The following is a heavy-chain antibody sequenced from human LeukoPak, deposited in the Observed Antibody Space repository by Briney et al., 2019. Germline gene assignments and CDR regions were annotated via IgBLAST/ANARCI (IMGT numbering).Heavy chain of an antibody. CDR2: INPNSGGT. CDR3: ATINYCSSTSCARTGYFQH. CDR1: GYTFTGYY. D-gene: IGHD2-2*01. V-gene: IGHV1-2*02. J-gene: IGHJ1*01. Sequence: ASAKVSCKASGYTFTGYYMHWVRQAPGQGLEWMGWINPNSGGTNYAQKFQGRVTMTRDTSISTAYMELSRLRSDDTAVYYCATINYCSSTSCARTGYFQHWGQGTLVTVSS.